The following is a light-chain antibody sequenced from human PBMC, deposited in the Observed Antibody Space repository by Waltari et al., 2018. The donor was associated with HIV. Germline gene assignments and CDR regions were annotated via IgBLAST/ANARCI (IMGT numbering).Light chain of an antibody. V-gene: IGLV2-14*03. J-gene: IGLJ1*01. CDR1: SSDVGAYDY. CDR3: ASFTSGRLNV. Sequence: QSALTQPASVSGSPGQSITISCTGTSSDVGAYDYVSWYQQHPGKVPKLLIYDVYMRPSRIPNRVSGPKSGNTASLTISGLRDEDEADYYCASFTSGRLNVFGTGTKVTVL. CDR2: DVY.